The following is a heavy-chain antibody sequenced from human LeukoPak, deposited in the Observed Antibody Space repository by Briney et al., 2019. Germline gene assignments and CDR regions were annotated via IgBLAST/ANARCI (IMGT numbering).Heavy chain of an antibody. V-gene: IGHV1-8*02. CDR2: INPNSGNT. CDR1: GYIFTGYY. Sequence: ASVKVSCKASGYIFTGYYMHWVRQAPGQGLEWMGWINPNSGNTGYAQKFQGRVTMTRNTSISTAYMELSSLRSEDTAVYYCARGYSSGRSKNYYYYMDVWGKGTTVTVSS. CDR3: ARGYSSGRSKNYYYYMDV. D-gene: IGHD6-19*01. J-gene: IGHJ6*03.